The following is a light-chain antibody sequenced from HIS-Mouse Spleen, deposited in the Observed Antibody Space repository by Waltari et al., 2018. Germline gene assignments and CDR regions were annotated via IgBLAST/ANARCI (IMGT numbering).Light chain of an antibody. CDR3: QVWNSSSDHVV. V-gene: IGLV3-21*03. J-gene: IGLJ2*01. Sequence: SYVLTQPPSVSVAPGKTARITCGGNNIGSKSVHWYQQKPGQAPRLVVYDDSDRPSRIPERFSGASSGTTATLTISRVEGGDEAAYYCQVWNSSSDHVVFGGGTKLPVL. CDR1: NIGSKS. CDR2: DDS.